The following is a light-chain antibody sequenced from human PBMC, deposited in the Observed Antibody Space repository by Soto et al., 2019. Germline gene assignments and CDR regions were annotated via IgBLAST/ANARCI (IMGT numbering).Light chain of an antibody. CDR2: EVS. Sequence: QSVLTQPASVSGSPGQSITISCTGTSSDVGGYNYVSWYQQHPGKAPKLIIYEVSNRPSGVSNRFSCSKSGNTASLTISGLQAEDEADYYCNSYTSKSTGVFGTGTKVTVL. CDR1: SSDVGGYNY. J-gene: IGLJ1*01. CDR3: NSYTSKSTGV. V-gene: IGLV2-14*01.